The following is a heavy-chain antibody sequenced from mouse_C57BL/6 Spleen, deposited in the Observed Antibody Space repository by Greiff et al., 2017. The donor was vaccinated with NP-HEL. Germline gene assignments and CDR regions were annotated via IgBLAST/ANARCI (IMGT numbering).Heavy chain of an antibody. V-gene: IGHV1-80*01. CDR1: GYAFSSYW. J-gene: IGHJ1*03. CDR2: IYPGDGDT. CDR3: ARADYYGSRYWYFDV. D-gene: IGHD1-1*01. Sequence: VQLQESGAELVKPGASVKISCKASGYAFSSYWMNWVKQRPGKGLEWIGQIYPGDGDTNYNGKFKGKAPLTADKSSSTAYRQLSSLTAEDSAVYVCARADYYGSRYWYFDVWGTGTTVTVSS.